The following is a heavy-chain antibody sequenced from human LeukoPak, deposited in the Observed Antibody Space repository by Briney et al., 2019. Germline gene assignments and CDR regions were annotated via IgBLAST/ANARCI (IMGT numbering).Heavy chain of an antibody. CDR2: INPGGATT. J-gene: IGHJ4*02. Sequence: VASVKVSCKASGYTFTNYYIHWVRQAPGQGLEWMGIINPGGATTSYAQKFQGRLIMTRDTSTSTVYMELSSQRSEDTAVYYCAREKSGTYFFDYWGQGTLVTVSS. CDR1: GYTFTNYY. CDR3: AREKSGTYFFDY. D-gene: IGHD1-26*01. V-gene: IGHV1-46*01.